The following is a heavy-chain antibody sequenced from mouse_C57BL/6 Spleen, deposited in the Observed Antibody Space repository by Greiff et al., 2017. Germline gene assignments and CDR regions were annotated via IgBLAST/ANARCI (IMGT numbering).Heavy chain of an antibody. Sequence: QVQLQQSGAELAKPGASVKLSCKASGYTFTGYWMHWVKQRPGQGLEWIGYINPSSGYTKYNQKFKDKATLTADKSSSTAYMQLSSLTSEDSAVYYCAPREGDHWWFAYWGQGTLVTVSA. CDR3: APREGDHWWFAY. CDR1: GYTFTGYW. J-gene: IGHJ3*01. CDR2: INPSSGYT. V-gene: IGHV1-7*01. D-gene: IGHD2-13*01.